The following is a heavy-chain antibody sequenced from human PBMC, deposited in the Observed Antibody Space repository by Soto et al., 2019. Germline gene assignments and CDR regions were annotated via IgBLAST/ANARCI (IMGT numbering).Heavy chain of an antibody. CDR2: ISYDGSNK. CDR1: GFTFSSYA. CDR3: ARVMTTVTTYWYFDL. J-gene: IGHJ2*01. V-gene: IGHV3-30-3*01. D-gene: IGHD4-17*01. Sequence: QVQLVESGGGVVQPGRSLRLSCAASGFTFSSYAMHWVRQAPGKGLEWVAVISYDGSNKYYADSVKGRFTISRDNSKNTLYLQMNSLRAEDTAVYYCARVMTTVTTYWYFDLWGRGTLVTVSS.